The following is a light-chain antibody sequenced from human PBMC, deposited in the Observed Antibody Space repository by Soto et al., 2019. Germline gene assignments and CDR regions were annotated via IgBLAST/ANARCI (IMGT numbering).Light chain of an antibody. Sequence: QSVLTQPPSVSAAPGQKVTISCSGNRSNVGDNYVSWYQQLPGTAPNLLIYDNIKRPSGIPDRFSGSKSGTSATLDITGVQTGDEADYYCGTWDNSKTVIFVGGTQLTVL. CDR3: GTWDNSKTVI. CDR2: DNI. J-gene: IGLJ2*01. CDR1: RSNVGDNY. V-gene: IGLV1-51*01.